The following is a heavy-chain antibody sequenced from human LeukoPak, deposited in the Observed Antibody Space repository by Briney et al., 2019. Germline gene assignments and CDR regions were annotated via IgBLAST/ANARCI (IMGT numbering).Heavy chain of an antibody. J-gene: IGHJ2*01. CDR1: GDSVSSNSAT. CDR2: TYYRSKWYN. CDR3: ARDGMAVAVGYFDL. V-gene: IGHV6-1*01. Sequence: SQTLSLTCAISGDSVSSNSATWNWIRQSPSRGLEWLGRTYYRSKWYNDYAASVKSRITIKPDTSKDQFSLQLNSVTPEDTAVYYCARDGMAVAVGYFDLWGRGTLVTVSS. D-gene: IGHD6-19*01.